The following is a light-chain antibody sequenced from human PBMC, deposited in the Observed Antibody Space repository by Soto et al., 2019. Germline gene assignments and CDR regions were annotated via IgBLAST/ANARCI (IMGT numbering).Light chain of an antibody. CDR1: SSNIGNNY. CDR3: GTWDSSLSAGV. Sequence: QSVLTQPPSVSAAPGQKVTISCSGSSSNIGNNYVSWYQQLPGTAPKLLIYENNLRPSGIPDRFSGSKSGTSATLGITGLQSGDEDDYYCGTWDSSLSAGVFGGGTELTV. J-gene: IGLJ3*02. V-gene: IGLV1-51*02. CDR2: ENN.